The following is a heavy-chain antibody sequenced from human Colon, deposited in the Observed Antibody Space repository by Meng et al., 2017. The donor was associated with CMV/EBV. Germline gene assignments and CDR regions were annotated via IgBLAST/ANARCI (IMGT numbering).Heavy chain of an antibody. CDR3: TRYALGATYLFDY. CDR1: GGSIRRDDNY. D-gene: IGHD2-2*01. V-gene: IGHV4-30-4*01. CDR2: IYYSGST. Sequence: VSGGSIRRDDNYWSWIRLPPGKGLEWIGYIYYSGSTYYNPSLKSRVTISLDTSKNQFSLKLNSVIATDTAVYYCTRYALGATYLFDYWGQGTLVTVSS. J-gene: IGHJ4*02.